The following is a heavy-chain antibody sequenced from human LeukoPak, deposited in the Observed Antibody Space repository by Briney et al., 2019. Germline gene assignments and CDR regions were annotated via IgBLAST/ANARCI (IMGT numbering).Heavy chain of an antibody. V-gene: IGHV4-34*01. CDR1: GDSISNYY. J-gene: IGHJ4*02. D-gene: IGHD6-19*01. Sequence: PSETLSLTCAVSGDSISNYYWSWIRQPPGKGLEWIGEINHSGSTNYNPSLKSRVTISVDTSKNQFSVKLSSVTAADTAVYYCARSIRGYSSGWYYFDYWGQGTLITVSS. CDR3: ARSIRGYSSGWYYFDY. CDR2: INHSGST.